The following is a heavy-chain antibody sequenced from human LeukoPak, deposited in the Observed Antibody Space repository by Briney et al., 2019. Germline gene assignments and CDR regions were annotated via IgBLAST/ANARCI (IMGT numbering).Heavy chain of an antibody. Sequence: GGSLRLSCAASGFLFSSFEVNWVRQAPGKGLEWVSYISSSGITIYYADSVKGRFTISRDNAKNSLYLQMNSLRAEDTAVYYCAKDSSYYYDSSGYFDYWGQGTLVTVSS. CDR1: GFLFSSFE. D-gene: IGHD3-22*01. J-gene: IGHJ4*02. V-gene: IGHV3-48*03. CDR3: AKDSSYYYDSSGYFDY. CDR2: ISSSGITI.